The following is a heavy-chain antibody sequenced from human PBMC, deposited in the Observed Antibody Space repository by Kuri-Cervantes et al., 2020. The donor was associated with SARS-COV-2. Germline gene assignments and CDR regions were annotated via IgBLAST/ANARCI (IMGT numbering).Heavy chain of an antibody. Sequence: GESRKSSCAASGFTFSRYAMHWVRQAPGKGLEWVAVISYDGSNKDYTASGKGRFTISRDNSQNTLYLQMKSLRTEDTALYYCARDRVGVHDSWGQGTLVTVSS. CDR2: ISYDGSNK. CDR1: GFTFSRYA. V-gene: IGHV3-30-3*01. J-gene: IGHJ4*02. CDR3: ARDRVGVHDS. D-gene: IGHD2-21*01.